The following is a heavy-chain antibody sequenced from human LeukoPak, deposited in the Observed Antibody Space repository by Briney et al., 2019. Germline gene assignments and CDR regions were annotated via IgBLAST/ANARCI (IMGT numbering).Heavy chain of an antibody. CDR3: TTRLQHHFDY. V-gene: IGHV3-66*04. D-gene: IGHD4-11*01. CDR1: EFTVSSNY. CDR2: IYSGGST. Sequence: GGSLRLSCAASEFTVSSNYMNWVRQAPGKGLEWVSVIYSGGSTYYADSVKGRFTISRDDFLNMVYLQMDRLTVEDTAVYYCTTRLQHHFDYWGQGTQVTVSS. J-gene: IGHJ4*02.